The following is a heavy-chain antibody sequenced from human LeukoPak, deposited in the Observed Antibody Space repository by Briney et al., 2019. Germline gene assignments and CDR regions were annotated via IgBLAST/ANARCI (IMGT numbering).Heavy chain of an antibody. D-gene: IGHD3-9*01. CDR1: GYTFTVKF. V-gene: IGHV1-2*02. Sequence: ASVKVSCKTSGYTFTVKFLHWLRQAPGQGLEWMGGIDPKSGGPVYGQNFRGRVTVTRDTSVSTAHMELSRLRSDDTAVYFCALENCYLDTGFSKFFDYWGQGTLVTVSS. CDR2: IDPKSGGP. CDR3: ALENCYLDTGFSKFFDY. J-gene: IGHJ4*02.